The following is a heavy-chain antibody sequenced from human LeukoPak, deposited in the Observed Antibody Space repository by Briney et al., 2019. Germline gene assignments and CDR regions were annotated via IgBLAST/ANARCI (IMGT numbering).Heavy chain of an antibody. CDR3: AKERQTGDYFTSDY. V-gene: IGHV3-23*01. J-gene: IGHJ4*02. CDR1: GFTFSSYT. D-gene: IGHD4-17*01. Sequence: GGSLRLSCTASGFTFSSYTMSWVRQAPGEGLEWLSAINGRGITYYAGSVKGRFTISRDNSENTLYLQMDSLTVDDTAVYFCAKERQTGDYFTSDYWGQGTLVTVSS. CDR2: INGRGIT.